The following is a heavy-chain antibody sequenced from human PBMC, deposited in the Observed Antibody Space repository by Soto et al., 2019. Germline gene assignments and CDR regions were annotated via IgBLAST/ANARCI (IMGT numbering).Heavy chain of an antibody. CDR1: GFIFENFG. CDR2: ISGSGFKK. D-gene: IGHD1-26*01. CDR3: AKNQGVELVPLATVDWFDP. Sequence: GGSLRLSCAASGFIFENFGMSWVRQAPGKGLGWISSISGSGFKKYYADSVKGRFTISRDNSKSTVYLELNNLSAEDTAVYHCAKNQGVELVPLATVDWFDPWGQGSVVTVSS. J-gene: IGHJ5*02. V-gene: IGHV3-23*01.